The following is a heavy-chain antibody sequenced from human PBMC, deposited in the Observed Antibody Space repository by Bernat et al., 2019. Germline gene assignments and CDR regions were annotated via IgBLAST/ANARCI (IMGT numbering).Heavy chain of an antibody. V-gene: IGHV4-59*08. Sequence: QLQVSGPGLVKPSETLSLTCTVSGGSISSYYWSWIRQPPGKGLEWIGYIYYSGSTNYNPSLKSRVTISVDTSKNQFSLKLSSVTAADTAVYYCARYYDYSYNVDVWGQGTTVTVSS. J-gene: IGHJ6*02. CDR2: IYYSGST. CDR1: GGSISSYY. CDR3: ARYYDYSYNVDV.